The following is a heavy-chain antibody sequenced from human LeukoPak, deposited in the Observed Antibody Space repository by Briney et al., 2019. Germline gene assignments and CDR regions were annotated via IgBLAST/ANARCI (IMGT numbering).Heavy chain of an antibody. CDR3: ARVPPGGQLTYFDN. CDR2: ISSSSSYI. Sequence: GGSLRLSCAASGFTFNNYSMNWVRQAPGKGLEWVSSISSSSSYIYYADSVKGRFTISRDNAQNSLYLQMNSPRAEDTAVYYFARVPPGGQLTYFDNWGQGTLVTVSS. J-gene: IGHJ4*01. CDR1: GFTFNNYS. V-gene: IGHV3-21*01. D-gene: IGHD6-6*01.